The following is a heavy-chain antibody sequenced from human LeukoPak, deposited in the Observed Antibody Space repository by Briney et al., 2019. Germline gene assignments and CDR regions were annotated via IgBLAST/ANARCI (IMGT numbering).Heavy chain of an antibody. Sequence: ASVKVSCKASGYTFTSYGISWVRQAPGQGLEWMGWISAYSGNTNYVQRLQGRVTMTTDTSTSTAYMELRSLRSDDTAVYYCARTYSKDDAFDIWGQGTMVTVSS. V-gene: IGHV1-18*01. J-gene: IGHJ3*02. D-gene: IGHD6-13*01. CDR1: GYTFTSYG. CDR3: ARTYSKDDAFDI. CDR2: ISAYSGNT.